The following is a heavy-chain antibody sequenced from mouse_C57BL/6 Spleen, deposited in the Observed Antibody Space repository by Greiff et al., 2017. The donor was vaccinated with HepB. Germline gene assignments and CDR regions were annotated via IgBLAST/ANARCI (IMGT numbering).Heavy chain of an antibody. CDR3: ARRGLYYDYDGGFDY. V-gene: IGHV1-64*01. Sequence: VQLQQPGAELVKSGASVKLSCKASGYTFTSYWMHWVKQRPGQGLEWIGMIHPNSGSTNYNEKFKSKATLTVDKSSSTAYMKLSSLTSEDSAVYYCARRGLYYDYDGGFDYWGQGTTRTVSS. D-gene: IGHD2-4*01. CDR2: IHPNSGST. CDR1: GYTFTSYW. J-gene: IGHJ2*01.